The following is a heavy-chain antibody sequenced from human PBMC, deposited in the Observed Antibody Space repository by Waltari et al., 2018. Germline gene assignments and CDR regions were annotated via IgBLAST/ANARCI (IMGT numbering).Heavy chain of an antibody. CDR1: SSRFTAPS. V-gene: IGHV3-73*01. Sequence: EVQVVESGGGLVRPGGSLKLSCATSSSRFTAPSIHWVRQTSGKGLEWVGRIRREPYNYATAYSASVKGRFTISRDDSKNTAFLQMNSLMTEDTAVYYCSGGEVTGTDFWGQGTLVTVSS. CDR3: SGGEVTGTDF. D-gene: IGHD6-19*01. J-gene: IGHJ4*02. CDR2: IRREPYNYAT.